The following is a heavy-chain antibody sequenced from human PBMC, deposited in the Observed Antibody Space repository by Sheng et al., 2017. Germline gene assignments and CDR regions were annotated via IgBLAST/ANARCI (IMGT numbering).Heavy chain of an antibody. CDR1: GFTFSSFA. CDR2: LSGTGATT. CDR3: AKDYGGLWFEVFDS. Sequence: DVQLLESGGGLAQLGGSLRLSCAASGFTFSSFAMSWVRQAPGNPGKGLEWVSTLSGTGATTYYADSVKGRFTISRDNAKNTLYLRMNSLKAEDTAVYYCAKDYGGLWFEVFDSWGQGTLVTVSS. J-gene: IGHJ4*02. D-gene: IGHD3-10*01. V-gene: IGHV3-23*01.